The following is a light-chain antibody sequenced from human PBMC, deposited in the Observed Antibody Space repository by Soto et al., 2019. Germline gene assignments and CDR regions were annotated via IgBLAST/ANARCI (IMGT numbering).Light chain of an antibody. Sequence: DIQMTQSPSSLSVSVGDRVTITCRASQGIGRSLGWFQQKPGKAPNSLIYAASTLQVGVPSRFSSSGSGTDFTLTISSLQPEDFATYYCQQYSTFPRPFGQGTTVEIK. V-gene: IGKV1-16*01. CDR1: QGIGRS. J-gene: IGKJ1*01. CDR2: AAS. CDR3: QQYSTFPRP.